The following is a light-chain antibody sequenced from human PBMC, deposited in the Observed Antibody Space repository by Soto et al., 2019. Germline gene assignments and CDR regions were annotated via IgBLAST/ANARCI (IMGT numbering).Light chain of an antibody. CDR2: DAS. CDR1: QDISDY. J-gene: IGKJ3*01. Sequence: DIQMTQSPSSLSASVGDRVTITCQASQDISDYLNWYQHKAGEAPKLLIFDASNLETGVPSRFSGGGSVTEFTYTSSSLQPEDVATYYCQHYYNPPLFTFGPWTKVDIK. CDR3: QHYYNPPLFT. V-gene: IGKV1-33*01.